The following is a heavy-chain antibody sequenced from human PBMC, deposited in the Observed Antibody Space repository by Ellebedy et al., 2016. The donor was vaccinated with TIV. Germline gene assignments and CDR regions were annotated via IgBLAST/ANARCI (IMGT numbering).Heavy chain of an antibody. J-gene: IGHJ4*02. CDR2: ISAYNGNT. CDR3: ARAHNWNPPDY. D-gene: IGHD1-20*01. Sequence: ASVKVSCXASGYTFTSYGISWVRQAPGQGLEWMGWISAYNGNTNYAQKLQGRVTMTTDTSTSTAYMELSSLRSEDTAVYYCARAHNWNPPDYWGQGTLVTVSS. CDR1: GYTFTSYG. V-gene: IGHV1-18*04.